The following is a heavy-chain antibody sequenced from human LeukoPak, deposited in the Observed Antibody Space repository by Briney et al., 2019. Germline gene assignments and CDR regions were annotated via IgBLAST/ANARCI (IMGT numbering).Heavy chain of an antibody. CDR3: ATSTPNLITMIVVSLDY. Sequence: VASVKVSCKASGYTFTSYGISWVRQAPGQGLEWMGWISAYNGNTNYAQKLQGRVTMTTDTSTSTAYMELRSLRSDDTAVDYCATSTPNLITMIVVSLDYWGQGTLVTVSS. CDR1: GYTFTSYG. V-gene: IGHV1-18*01. CDR2: ISAYNGNT. D-gene: IGHD3-22*01. J-gene: IGHJ4*02.